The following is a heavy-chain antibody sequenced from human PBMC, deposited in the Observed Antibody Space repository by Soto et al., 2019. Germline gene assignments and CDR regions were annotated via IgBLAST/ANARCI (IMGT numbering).Heavy chain of an antibody. V-gene: IGHV1-8*01. D-gene: IGHD3-3*01. CDR2: INPSSGNT. CDR1: GYSFTRHD. Sequence: QVQLVQSGAEVKKPGASVKVSCKASGYSFTRHDINWVRQAPGQGLEWMGWINPSSGNTGYAQRLLGRLTMTTDTSTSTAYMELSGLKSEDTAIYYCAREGILFSGVIDCYGMDVWGQGTTVTVPS. J-gene: IGHJ6*02. CDR3: AREGILFSGVIDCYGMDV.